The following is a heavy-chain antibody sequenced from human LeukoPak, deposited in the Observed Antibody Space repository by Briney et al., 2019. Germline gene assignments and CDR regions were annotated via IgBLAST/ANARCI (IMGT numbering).Heavy chain of an antibody. D-gene: IGHD1-26*01. CDR3: GRIIVGAKGVDY. V-gene: IGHV3-74*01. Sequence: PGGSLRLSCAASGFTFSNYWMHWVRQAPGKGLVWVSRISDDGTNTNYADSVKGRFTVSRDNAKNTLFLQMNSLRVDDTAVYYCGRIIVGAKGVDYWGQGTPVTVSS. CDR2: ISDDGTNT. CDR1: GFTFSNYW. J-gene: IGHJ4*02.